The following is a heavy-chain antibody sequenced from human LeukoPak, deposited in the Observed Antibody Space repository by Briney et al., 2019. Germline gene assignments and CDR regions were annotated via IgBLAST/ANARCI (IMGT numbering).Heavy chain of an antibody. D-gene: IGHD2-21*01. CDR2: IYHSGST. J-gene: IGHJ4*02. CDR3: ARDYVPYCGGDCYPLSS. V-gene: IGHV4-38-2*02. CDR1: GYSISSGYY. Sequence: PSETLSLTCTVSGYSISSGYYWGWIRQPPGKGLEWIGSIYHSGSTYYNPSLKSRVTISVDTSKNQFSPKLSSVTAADTAVYYCARDYVPYCGGDCYPLSSWGQGTLVTVSS.